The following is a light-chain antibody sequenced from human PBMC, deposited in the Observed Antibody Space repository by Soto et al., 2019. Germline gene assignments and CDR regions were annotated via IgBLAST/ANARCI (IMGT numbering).Light chain of an antibody. V-gene: IGKV3-20*01. J-gene: IGKJ4*01. CDR1: QSVTSSY. Sequence: EIVLTQSPGTLSLSPGERATLSCRASQSVTSSYLAWYQQKPGQAPRLLIYGASSRATGIPYRFSGSGSRTDFTLNISRLEPEDFAVYYCQQYGNSPLTVGGATKVEIK. CDR2: GAS. CDR3: QQYGNSPLT.